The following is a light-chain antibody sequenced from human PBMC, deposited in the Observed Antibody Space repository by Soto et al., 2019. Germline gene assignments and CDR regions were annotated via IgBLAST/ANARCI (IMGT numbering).Light chain of an antibody. CDR3: HQRQSWRRT. J-gene: IGKJ1*01. Sequence: EIVLPQSPATLSSSPGETATLSCRASQYVGSRLAWYQHKPGQAPRLLIYYMSKRATGIPARFSGSGSGTDFTLSISSLPHADFAIYDCHQRQSWRRTFGKGTKVEI. CDR1: QYVGSR. V-gene: IGKV3-11*01. CDR2: YMS.